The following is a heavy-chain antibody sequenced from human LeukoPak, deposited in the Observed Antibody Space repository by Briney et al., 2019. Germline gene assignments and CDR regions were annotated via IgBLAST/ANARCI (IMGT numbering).Heavy chain of an antibody. CDR1: GFTFSDYY. D-gene: IGHD3-16*01. J-gene: IGHJ4*02. Sequence: GGSLRLSCAASGFTFSDYYMSWIRQALGKGLEWVSYISSSSSYTNYADSVKGRFTISRDNAKNSLYLQMNSLRAEDTAVYYCASTGGGYYFDYWGQGTLVTVSS. CDR3: ASTGGGYYFDY. CDR2: ISSSSSYT. V-gene: IGHV3-11*06.